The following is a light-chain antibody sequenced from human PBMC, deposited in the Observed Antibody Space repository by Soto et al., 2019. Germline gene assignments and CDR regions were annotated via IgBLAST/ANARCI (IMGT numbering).Light chain of an antibody. CDR3: QQRHNWRDT. CDR2: ETS. J-gene: IGKJ5*01. V-gene: IGKV3-11*01. Sequence: EIVLTQSPATLSLSPGERATLSCRASQSVSDYLSWYQQKPGQAPRLLMHETSRRATGIPARFSGSGSGTDFTLTISSLEPEDFAVYYCQQRHNWRDTFGQGTRLEIK. CDR1: QSVSDY.